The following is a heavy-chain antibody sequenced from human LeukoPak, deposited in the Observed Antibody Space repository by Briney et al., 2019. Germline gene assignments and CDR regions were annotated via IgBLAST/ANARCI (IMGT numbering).Heavy chain of an antibody. D-gene: IGHD6-19*01. V-gene: IGHV3-30*03. CDR3: ARGSSGWYIDY. J-gene: IGHJ4*02. Sequence: GGSLRLSCAASGFTFRSYGIHWVRQAPGKGLEWVALISYDGSNRYYADSVKGRFTISRDNSKNTVSLQVNSLRAEDTAVYYCARGSSGWYIDYWGQGTLVTVSS. CDR2: ISYDGSNR. CDR1: GFTFRSYG.